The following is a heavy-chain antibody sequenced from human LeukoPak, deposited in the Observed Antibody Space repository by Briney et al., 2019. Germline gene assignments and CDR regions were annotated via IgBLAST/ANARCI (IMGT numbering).Heavy chain of an antibody. CDR3: ARSGYCSGGRCYSNYYYGMDV. V-gene: IGHV3-53*04. D-gene: IGHD2-15*01. CDR1: GFTASANY. J-gene: IGHJ6*02. CDR2: IYSGGTT. Sequence: PGGSMRLSCAPSGFTASANYLTWVRQAPGKGLEWVSVIYSGGTTYYADSVKGRFTSSRHNSENTLYLQMNSLRVEDTAVYYCARSGYCSGGRCYSNYYYGMDVWGQGTTVTVSS.